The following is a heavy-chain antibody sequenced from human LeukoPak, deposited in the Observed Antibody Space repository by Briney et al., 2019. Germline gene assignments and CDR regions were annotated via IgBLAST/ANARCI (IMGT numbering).Heavy chain of an antibody. CDR2: ISYDGSNK. CDR3: ARKDAY. Sequence: GGSLRLSCAASRFTFSSYGMHWVRQAPGKGLEWVAVISYDGSNKYYADSLKGRFIISRDNSKNTLYLQMNSLRAEDTAVYYCARKDAYWGQGTLVTVSS. V-gene: IGHV3-30*03. CDR1: RFTFSSYG. J-gene: IGHJ4*02.